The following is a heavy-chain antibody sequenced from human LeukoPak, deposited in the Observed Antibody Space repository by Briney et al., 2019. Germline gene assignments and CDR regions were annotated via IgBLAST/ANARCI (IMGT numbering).Heavy chain of an antibody. CDR1: GGSLSSSSYY. CDR3: ARHRSGVTYFDY. D-gene: IGHD2-21*02. CDR2: IYYSGST. Sequence: SETLSLTCTVSGGSLSSSSYYWGWIRQPPGKGLEWIGTIYYSGSTYYNPSLESRLTISVDTSKNQFSLKLSSVTAADMALYYCARHRSGVTYFDYWGQGTLVTVSS. J-gene: IGHJ4*02. V-gene: IGHV4-39*01.